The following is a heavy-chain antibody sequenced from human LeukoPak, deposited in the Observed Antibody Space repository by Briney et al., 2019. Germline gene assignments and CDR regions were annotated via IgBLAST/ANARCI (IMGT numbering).Heavy chain of an antibody. V-gene: IGHV4-59*01. J-gene: IGHJ4*02. CDR1: GVSIISYC. CDR3: AREDGYNFRVIDY. Sequence: PSETLSLTCTVSGVSIISYCWTSIRQPPGKGLEWIGYVYYSGSTNYNPSLKSRVSISVDTSKNQFSLNLSSVTATDTAVYYCAREDGYNFRVIDYWGQGTLVTVSS. D-gene: IGHD5-24*01. CDR2: VYYSGST.